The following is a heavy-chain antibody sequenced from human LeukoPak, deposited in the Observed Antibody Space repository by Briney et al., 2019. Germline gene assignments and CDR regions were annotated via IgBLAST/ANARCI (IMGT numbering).Heavy chain of an antibody. CDR3: ARAPYSTSPHFDY. V-gene: IGHV1-2*02. J-gene: IGHJ4*02. D-gene: IGHD6-6*01. CDR2: INPNSGGT. Sequence: GASVTVSCKASGYSFTGYYMHWVRQAPGQGREWMGWINPNSGGTHYAQKFQGRVTMTRDTSISTAYMELSSLRSDDTAIYYCARAPYSTSPHFDYWGQGTLVTVSS. CDR1: GYSFTGYY.